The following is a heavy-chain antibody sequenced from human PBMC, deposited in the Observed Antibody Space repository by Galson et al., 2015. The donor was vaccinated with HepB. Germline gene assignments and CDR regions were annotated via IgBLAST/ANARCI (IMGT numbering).Heavy chain of an antibody. CDR1: GGTFSSYA. J-gene: IGHJ4*02. CDR3: ARDPRGYSGDVDSPTDY. CDR2: IIPIFGTA. V-gene: IGHV1-69*13. Sequence: SVKVSCKASGGTFSSYAISWVRQAPGQGLEWMGGIIPIFGTANYAQKFQGRVTITADGSTSTAYMELSSLRSEDAAVYYCARDPRGYSGDVDSPTDYWGQGTPLT. D-gene: IGHD5-12*01.